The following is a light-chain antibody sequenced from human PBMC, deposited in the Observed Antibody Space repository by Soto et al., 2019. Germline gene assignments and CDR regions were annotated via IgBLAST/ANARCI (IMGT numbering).Light chain of an antibody. CDR3: QQRNSWPIT. Sequence: EIALTQSPATLSLSPGERTTLSCRASQSISNYLAWYQQKPGQAPRLLISDTSNRDTGIPVRFSGSGSGTDFTLTISSLEPEDFAVYYCQQRNSWPITFGQGTRLEI. CDR1: QSISNY. V-gene: IGKV3-11*01. J-gene: IGKJ5*01. CDR2: DTS.